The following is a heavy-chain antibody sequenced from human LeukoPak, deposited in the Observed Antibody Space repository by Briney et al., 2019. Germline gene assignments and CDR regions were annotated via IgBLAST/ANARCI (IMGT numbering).Heavy chain of an antibody. J-gene: IGHJ6*03. CDR2: IIPIFGTA. CDR1: GCTFSSYA. Sequence: SVKVSCKASGCTFSSYAISWVRQAPGQGLEWMGRIIPIFGTANYAQKLQGRVTMTTDTSTSTAYMELRSLRSDDTAVYYCARALYSSGWYDYYYYYYYMDVWGKGTTVTVSS. V-gene: IGHV1-69*05. D-gene: IGHD6-19*01. CDR3: ARALYSSGWYDYYYYYYYMDV.